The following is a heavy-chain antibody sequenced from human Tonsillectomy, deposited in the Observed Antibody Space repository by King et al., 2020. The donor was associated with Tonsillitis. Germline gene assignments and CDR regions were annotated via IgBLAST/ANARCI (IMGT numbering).Heavy chain of an antibody. D-gene: IGHD5-18*01. J-gene: IGHJ4*02. V-gene: IGHV3-74*02. CDR3: ARGGRGYSYGAFDD. CDR2: INGDGSST. CDR1: GFTFTSYW. Sequence: QLVQSGGGSVQPGESLRLSCAASGFTFTSYWLHWVRQAPGEGLVWVSRINGDGSSTTYAGSVKGRFTISRDSAKNTLYLQMNSLRAEDTAVYYCARGGRGYSYGAFDDWGQGTLGTVSS.